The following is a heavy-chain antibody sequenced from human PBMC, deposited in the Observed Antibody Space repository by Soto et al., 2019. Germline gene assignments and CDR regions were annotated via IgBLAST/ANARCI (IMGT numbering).Heavy chain of an antibody. CDR2: ISSNGGST. J-gene: IGHJ4*02. CDR1: GFTFSSYA. V-gene: IGHV3-64*01. Sequence: GGSLRLSCAASGFTFSSYAMHWVRQAPGKGLEYVSAISSNGGSTYYANSVKGRFTISRDNSKNTLHLQMGSLRAEDMAVYYCATEGPGIAAAGTRFDYWGQGTLVTVSS. CDR3: ATEGPGIAAAGTRFDY. D-gene: IGHD6-13*01.